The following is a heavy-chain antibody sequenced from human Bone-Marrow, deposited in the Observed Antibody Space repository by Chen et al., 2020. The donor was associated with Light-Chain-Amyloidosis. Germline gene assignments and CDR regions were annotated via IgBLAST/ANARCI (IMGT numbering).Heavy chain of an antibody. CDR2: INHSGSA. J-gene: IGHJ4*02. V-gene: IGHV4-34*01. Sequence: QVELQQWGAGLLKPSETLSLTCGIHNGAFGDDYWTWIRQPPGKGLQWIAEINHSGSANYNSSLKSRTTISVDKSKNQFSLNLTTVTAADTATYYCARGAVGGTTGVWGQGTLVTVSS. CDR3: ARGAVGGTTGV. CDR1: NGAFGDDY. D-gene: IGHD1-26*01.